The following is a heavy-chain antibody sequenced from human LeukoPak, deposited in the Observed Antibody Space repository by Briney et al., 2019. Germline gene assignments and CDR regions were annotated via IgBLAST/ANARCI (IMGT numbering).Heavy chain of an antibody. Sequence: ASVKVSCKASGYTFTSYGISWVRQAPGQGLEWMGWISAYNGNTNYAQKLQGRATMTTDTSTSTAYMELRSLRSDDTAVYYCARIGFLEWLSSPNYFDYWGQGTLVTVSS. CDR2: ISAYNGNT. CDR3: ARIGFLEWLSSPNYFDY. V-gene: IGHV1-18*01. CDR1: GYTFTSYG. J-gene: IGHJ4*02. D-gene: IGHD3-3*01.